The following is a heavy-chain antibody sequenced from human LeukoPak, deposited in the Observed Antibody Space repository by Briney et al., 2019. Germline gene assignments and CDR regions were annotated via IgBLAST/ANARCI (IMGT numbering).Heavy chain of an antibody. CDR3: ARRVGSTRYHFDS. J-gene: IGHJ4*02. CDR2: IFYIGTT. D-gene: IGHD2-2*01. CDR1: GSSINSCRYS. V-gene: IGHV4-39*01. Sequence: PSETLSLTCSVSGSSINSCRYSWGWIRPSPGKGLEWIAHIFYIGTTYYNPSLKSRVTISIDPAKNQFSLKVTSLTASDTAIYYCARRVGSTRYHFDSWGQGSLVTVSS.